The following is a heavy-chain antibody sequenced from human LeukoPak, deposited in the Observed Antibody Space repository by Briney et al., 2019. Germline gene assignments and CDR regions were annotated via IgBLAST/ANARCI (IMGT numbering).Heavy chain of an antibody. V-gene: IGHV1-46*01. CDR3: ARDMGGSYPPDAFDI. J-gene: IGHJ3*02. CDR1: GYTFTSYY. CDR2: INPSGGST. Sequence: ASVKVSCKASGYTFTSYYMHWVRQAPGQGLEWMGIINPSGGSTSYAQKFQGRVTMTRDTSTSTVYMELSSLRSEDTAVYYCARDMGGSYPPDAFDIWGQGTMVTVSS. D-gene: IGHD1-26*01.